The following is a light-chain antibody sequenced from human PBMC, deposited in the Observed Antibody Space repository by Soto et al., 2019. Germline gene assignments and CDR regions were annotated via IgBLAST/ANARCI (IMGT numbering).Light chain of an antibody. J-gene: IGKJ5*01. CDR2: DAS. CDR1: QSVSSN. Sequence: IVLPQYTATLSLSPGERATLSCRASQSVSSNLAWHQQKPGQAPRILMYDASTRATGIPARFSGSGSGTEFTLTISSLQSEDFAVYYCQQYHNWPITFGQGTRLEIK. V-gene: IGKV3-15*01. CDR3: QQYHNWPIT.